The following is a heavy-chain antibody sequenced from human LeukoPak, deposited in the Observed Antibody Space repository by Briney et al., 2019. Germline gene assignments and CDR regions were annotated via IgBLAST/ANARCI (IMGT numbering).Heavy chain of an antibody. V-gene: IGHV3-23*01. CDR1: GFTFSNAW. J-gene: IGHJ4*02. Sequence: GGSLRLSCAASGFTFSNAWMSWVRQAPGKGLEWVSAISGSGGSTYYADSVKGRFTISRDNSKNTLYLQMNSLRAEDTAVYYCAKHFNYCSGGSCYWGFVGYWGQGTLVTVSS. CDR3: AKHFNYCSGGSCYWGFVGY. CDR2: ISGSGGST. D-gene: IGHD2-15*01.